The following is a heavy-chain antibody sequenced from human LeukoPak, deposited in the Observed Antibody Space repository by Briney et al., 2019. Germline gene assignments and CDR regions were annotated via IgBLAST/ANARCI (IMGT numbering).Heavy chain of an antibody. CDR3: ARDPGSSWQNYFDN. D-gene: IGHD6-13*01. Sequence: GGSLRLSCAASGFTFSDSGMHWVRQAPGKGLEWVAIISFDGSRRFYADSVRGRFTVSRDNSKNTLYLQMNSLRAEDTAVYYCARDPGSSWQNYFDNWGQGTLVTVSS. J-gene: IGHJ4*02. CDR1: GFTFSDSG. V-gene: IGHV3-30*03. CDR2: ISFDGSRR.